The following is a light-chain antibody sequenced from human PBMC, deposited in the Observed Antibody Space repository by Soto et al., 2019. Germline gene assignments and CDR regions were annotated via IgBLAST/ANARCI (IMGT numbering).Light chain of an antibody. CDR1: QSVSSSY. J-gene: IGKJ1*01. V-gene: IGKV3-20*01. Sequence: EIGLTQSPGTLSLSPGERATLSCRASQSVSSSYLAWYHQKPGQAPRLLIYGASSRATGIPDRFSGSGSGTDFTLTISRLEPEDFAVYYCQQYGSSPQTFGQGTKVDIK. CDR3: QQYGSSPQT. CDR2: GAS.